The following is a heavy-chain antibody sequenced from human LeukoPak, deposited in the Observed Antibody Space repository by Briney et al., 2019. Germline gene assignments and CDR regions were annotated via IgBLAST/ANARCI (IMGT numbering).Heavy chain of an antibody. CDR2: IYYSGST. Sequence: PSETLSLTCTVSGGSISSYYWSWLRQPPGKGLEWIGYIYYSGSTNYNPSLKSRVTISVDTSKNQFSLKLSSVTAADTAVYYCAREPGLPEGGAFDIWGQGTMVTVSS. CDR1: GGSISSYY. J-gene: IGHJ3*02. D-gene: IGHD1-14*01. V-gene: IGHV4-59*01. CDR3: AREPGLPEGGAFDI.